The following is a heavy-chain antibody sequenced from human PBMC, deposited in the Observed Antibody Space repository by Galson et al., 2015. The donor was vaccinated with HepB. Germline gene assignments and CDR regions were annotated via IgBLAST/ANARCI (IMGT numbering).Heavy chain of an antibody. D-gene: IGHD3/OR15-3a*01. V-gene: IGHV3-74*01. Sequence: SLRLSCATSGFSFSSFWMNWVRQVPGKGLLWVSRISRGGNTRNYADSVEGRFTISRDNANNALYLEMNSLRAEDTAVYYCARGASYNDWTGYPDEKYCGMDVWGQGTTVIVSS. CDR2: ISRGGNTR. J-gene: IGHJ6*02. CDR3: ARGASYNDWTGYPDEKYCGMDV. CDR1: GFSFSSFW.